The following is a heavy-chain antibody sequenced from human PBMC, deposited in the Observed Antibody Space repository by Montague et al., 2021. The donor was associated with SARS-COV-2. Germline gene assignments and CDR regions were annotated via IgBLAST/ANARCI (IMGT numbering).Heavy chain of an antibody. CDR1: GGSISSNNYY. V-gene: IGHV4-39*02. CDR3: ARRGRKLLPVATTIGGFDI. Sequence: SETLSLTRTVSGGSISSNNYYWDWIRQPPGKGLEWIGSIYDSGSTYYNPSLKSRVTISVDTSKNHFSLKLNSVTAADTAVYYCARRGRKLLPVATTIGGFDIWGQVTMVTVSS. CDR2: IYDSGST. J-gene: IGHJ3*02. D-gene: IGHD5-12*01.